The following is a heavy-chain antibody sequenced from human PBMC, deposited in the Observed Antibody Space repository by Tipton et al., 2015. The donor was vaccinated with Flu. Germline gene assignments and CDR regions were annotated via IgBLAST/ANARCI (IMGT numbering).Heavy chain of an antibody. CDR3: AKVIPEKVAGLDY. Sequence: GSLRLSCAASGFTFSRYAMSWVRQAPGKGLEWVSAISGGGAITYSADSVKGRFTISRDNSKNTLYLRMNSLRAEDTAIYYCAKVIPEKVAGLDYWGQGTLVTVSS. V-gene: IGHV3-23*01. J-gene: IGHJ4*02. CDR1: GFTFSRYA. CDR2: ISGGGAIT. D-gene: IGHD6-19*01.